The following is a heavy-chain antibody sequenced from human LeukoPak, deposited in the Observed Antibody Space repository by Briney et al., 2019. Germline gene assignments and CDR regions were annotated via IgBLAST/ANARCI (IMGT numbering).Heavy chain of an antibody. CDR1: GGSISSYY. Sequence: SETLSLTCTVSGGSISSYYWSWIRQPPGKGLEWIGYIYYSGSTNYNPSLKSRVTISVDTSKKQVSLKLSSVTAADTAVYYCARVSPRPRFDYWGQGTLVTVSS. D-gene: IGHD1-14*01. CDR3: ARVSPRPRFDY. J-gene: IGHJ4*02. CDR2: IYYSGST. V-gene: IGHV4-59*01.